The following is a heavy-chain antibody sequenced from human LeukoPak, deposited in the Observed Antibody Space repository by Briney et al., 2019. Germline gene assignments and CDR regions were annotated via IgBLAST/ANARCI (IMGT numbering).Heavy chain of an antibody. V-gene: IGHV3-48*01. CDR1: EFSFSRYS. CDR3: VSPFYGSGSDY. CDR2: ISSTSTNR. D-gene: IGHD3-10*01. Sequence: GGSLRLSCEAYEFSFSRYSMNWVRQAPGKGLEWVSYISSTSTNRFYADSVQGRFTISRDNAKNSLFLQMNSLRAEDTAVYYCVSPFYGSGSDYWGQETLVTVSS. J-gene: IGHJ4*02.